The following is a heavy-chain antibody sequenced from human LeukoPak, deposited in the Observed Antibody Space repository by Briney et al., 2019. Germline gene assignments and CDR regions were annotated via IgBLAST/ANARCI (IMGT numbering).Heavy chain of an antibody. CDR2: TYYRSSWYN. CDR1: GDSVSSNSVT. J-gene: IGHJ5*02. V-gene: IGHV6-1*01. D-gene: IGHD2-2*01. CDR3: ARRLTQYDCFDP. Sequence: SQTLSLTCAISGDSVSSNSVTWNWIRQSPSRGLEWLGRTYYRSSWYNDYAVSVRGRITVNPDTSKNQFSLHLNSVTPEDTAVYYCARRLTQYDCFDPWGQGILVTVSS.